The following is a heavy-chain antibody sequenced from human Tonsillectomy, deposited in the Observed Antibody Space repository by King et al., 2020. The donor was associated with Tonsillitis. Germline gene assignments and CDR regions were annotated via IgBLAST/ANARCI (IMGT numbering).Heavy chain of an antibody. V-gene: IGHV3-74*01. CDR3: ARGTSAWNGIDY. CDR1: GFTFSTYW. Sequence: DVQLVESGGDLVQPGGSLRLSCAASGFTFSTYWMHWVRQDPGRGLVWGSRISPDGRSTAYGDSVKGRFTISRDNAENTLYLEMNSLRAEDTALYFCARGTSAWNGIDYCGQGMLVTVSS. CDR2: ISPDGRST. J-gene: IGHJ4*02. D-gene: IGHD1-1*01.